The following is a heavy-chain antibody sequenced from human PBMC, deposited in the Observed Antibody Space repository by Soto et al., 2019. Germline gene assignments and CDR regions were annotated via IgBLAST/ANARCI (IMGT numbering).Heavy chain of an antibody. CDR2: ISYDGSNK. J-gene: IGHJ4*02. CDR1: GFTFSSYG. D-gene: IGHD3-10*01. V-gene: IGHV3-30*18. Sequence: GGSLRLSCAASGFTFSSYGMHWVRQAPGKGLEWVAVISYDGSNKYYADSVKGRFTISRDNSKNTLYLQMNSLRAEDTAVYYCAKDRSFYGSGSSHYWGQGTLVTVSS. CDR3: AKDRSFYGSGSSHY.